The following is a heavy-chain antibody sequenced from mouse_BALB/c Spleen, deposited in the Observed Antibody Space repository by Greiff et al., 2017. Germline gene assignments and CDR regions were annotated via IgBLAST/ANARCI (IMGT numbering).Heavy chain of an antibody. D-gene: IGHD1-1*01. CDR3: ARDRGYGSSYAMDY. Sequence: EVKLMESGGGLVQPGGSLKLSCAASGFTFSSYGMSWVRQTPDKRLELVATINSNGGSTYYPDSVKGRFTISRDNAKNTLYLQMSSLKSEDTAMYYCARDRGYGSSYAMDYWGQGTSVTVSS. J-gene: IGHJ4*01. CDR1: GFTFSSYG. V-gene: IGHV5-6-3*01. CDR2: INSNGGST.